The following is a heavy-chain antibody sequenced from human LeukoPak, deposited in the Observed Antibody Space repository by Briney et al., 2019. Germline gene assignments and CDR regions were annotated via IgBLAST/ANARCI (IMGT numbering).Heavy chain of an antibody. J-gene: IGHJ5*02. D-gene: IGHD3-10*01. CDR2: INHSGST. V-gene: IGHV4-34*01. CDR1: GGSFSGYY. CDR3: ARPTMLRGVIDL. Sequence: SETLSLTCAVYGGSFSGYYWSWIRQPPGKGLEWIGEINHSGSTNYNPSLKSRVTISVDTSKNQFSLKLSSVTAADTAVYYCARPTMLRGVIDLWGQGTLVTVSS.